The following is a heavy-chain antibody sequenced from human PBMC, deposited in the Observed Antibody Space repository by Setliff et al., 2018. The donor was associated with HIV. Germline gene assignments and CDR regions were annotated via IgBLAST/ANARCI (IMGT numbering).Heavy chain of an antibody. V-gene: IGHV4-4*02. Sequence: SETLSLTCAVSGGSISSSDWWSWVRQPPGKGLEWIGEIYHSGSTNYNSSLKSRVTISVDKSKNQFSLKLSSVTAADTAVYYCARRPYTALVPFDYWGQGTLVTVSS. CDR3: ARRPYTALVPFDY. J-gene: IGHJ4*02. D-gene: IGHD5-18*01. CDR1: GGSISSSDW. CDR2: IYHSGST.